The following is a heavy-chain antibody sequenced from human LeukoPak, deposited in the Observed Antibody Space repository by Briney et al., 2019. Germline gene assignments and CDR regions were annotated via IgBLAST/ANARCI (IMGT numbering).Heavy chain of an antibody. Sequence: ASVKVSCKASGYTFTGYYMHWVRPAPGQGLEWMGWINPNSGGTNYAQKFQGRVTMTRDTSISTAYMELSRLRSDDTAVYYCAPTNSWSWYFDYWGQGTLVTVSS. CDR1: GYTFTGYY. V-gene: IGHV1-2*02. CDR3: APTNSWSWYFDY. D-gene: IGHD6-13*01. J-gene: IGHJ4*02. CDR2: INPNSGGT.